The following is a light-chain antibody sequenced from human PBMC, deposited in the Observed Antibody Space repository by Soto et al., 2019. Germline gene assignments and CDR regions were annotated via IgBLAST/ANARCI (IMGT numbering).Light chain of an antibody. CDR2: DTS. J-gene: IGKJ2*01. Sequence: DIQMTQSPSSLSASVGGRVTITCQASQDINKDLNWYQQKPGKAPKLLIYDTSNLETGVPSTFTGSGSGRDFTLTISSLQPEDVATYYCQQYDSLPYTFGQRTKLEIK. V-gene: IGKV1-33*01. CDR1: QDINKD. CDR3: QQYDSLPYT.